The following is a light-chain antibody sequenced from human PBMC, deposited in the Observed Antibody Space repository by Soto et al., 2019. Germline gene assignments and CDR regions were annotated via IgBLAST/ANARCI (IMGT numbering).Light chain of an antibody. CDR1: ETIRSL. CDR3: QQRHNWPIT. J-gene: IGKJ5*01. Sequence: EIVLTQSPATLSLSPGERATLSCRASETIRSLLAWYQQKPGQPPRLLIYDTSNRATGIPARFSGSGSGTDFTLTISGLEPADFGVYYCQQRHNWPITFGQGTRVEIK. V-gene: IGKV3-11*01. CDR2: DTS.